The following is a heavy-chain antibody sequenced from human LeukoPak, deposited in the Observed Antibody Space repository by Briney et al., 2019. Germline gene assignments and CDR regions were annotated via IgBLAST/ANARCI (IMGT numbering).Heavy chain of an antibody. D-gene: IGHD2-21*02. J-gene: IGHJ3*01. CDR2: INRDGSKN. V-gene: IGHV3-7*03. CDR1: EFTFGSYW. Sequence: GGSLRLSCAASEFTFGSYWMTWVRQAPGKGLEWVANINRDGSKNHFVDSVKGRFTISRDNAKNFPYLQMNSLRAEDTAVYFCARDSSPYCGDDCYFDAFDLWGQGTMVTVSS. CDR3: ARDSSPYCGDDCYFDAFDL.